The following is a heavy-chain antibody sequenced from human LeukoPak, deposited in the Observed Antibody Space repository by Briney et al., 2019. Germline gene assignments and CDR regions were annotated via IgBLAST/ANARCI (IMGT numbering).Heavy chain of an antibody. J-gene: IGHJ4*02. CDR2: IIPILGTT. V-gene: IGHV1-69*01. D-gene: IGHD5-18*01. Sequence: SVTVSFTSSVGTFISHAISWVRQAPGQRLEWMGGIIPILGTTKYAEKLQGRIAITADENTDTAYMELNSLRPEDTAMYFCARDGLQYSYGCAYWGQGTLVTVSS. CDR3: ARDGLQYSYGCAY. CDR1: VGTFISHA.